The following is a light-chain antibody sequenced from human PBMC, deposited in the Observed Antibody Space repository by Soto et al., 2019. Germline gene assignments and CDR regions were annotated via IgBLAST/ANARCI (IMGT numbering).Light chain of an antibody. Sequence: QSVLTQPASMSGSPGQSITISCTGTSSDVGGYNFVSWYQQHPGKAPKLMIYHVTNRPSGVSSRFSGSKSGNTASLTISGLQAEDEADYYCSSYTGNITPYVFGTGTKLTVL. V-gene: IGLV2-14*01. CDR3: SSYTGNITPYV. CDR2: HVT. J-gene: IGLJ1*01. CDR1: SSDVGGYNF.